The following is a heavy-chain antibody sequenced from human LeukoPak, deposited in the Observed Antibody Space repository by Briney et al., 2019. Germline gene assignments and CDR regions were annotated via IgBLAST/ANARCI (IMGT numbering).Heavy chain of an antibody. D-gene: IGHD4-11*01. V-gene: IGHV3-30*02. J-gene: IGHJ4*02. CDR1: GFSFSSYR. Sequence: GGSLRLSCEASGFSFSSYRLQWVRQAPGKGLGWVAFIRYDGTNKYYADSVKGRFTISRDKSKNTLSLQMNSLRAEDTAVYYCASPRVYSNYFFVYWGQGTLVTVSS. CDR3: ASPRVYSNYFFVY. CDR2: IRYDGTNK.